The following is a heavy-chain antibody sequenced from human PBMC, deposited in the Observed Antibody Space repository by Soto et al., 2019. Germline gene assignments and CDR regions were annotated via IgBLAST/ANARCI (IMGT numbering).Heavy chain of an antibody. Sequence: EVQLVESGGGLVQPGGSLRLSCAASGFTVSSYRMSWVRQAPGKGLEWVSVIYSAASADFADSVKGRLTISRDNSKNTLYLQMSSLRAEDTAVYYCARVPSSSYHYFDYWGQGTLVTVSS. J-gene: IGHJ4*02. V-gene: IGHV3-66*01. D-gene: IGHD6-13*01. CDR1: GFTVSSYR. CDR3: ARVPSSSYHYFDY. CDR2: IYSAASA.